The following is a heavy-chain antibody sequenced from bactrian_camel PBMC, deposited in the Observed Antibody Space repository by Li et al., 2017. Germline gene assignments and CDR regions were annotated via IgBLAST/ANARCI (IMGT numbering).Heavy chain of an antibody. V-gene: IGHV3S31*01. CDR1: GFTFSNYA. D-gene: IGHD3*01. CDR2: KSNGAGSP. J-gene: IGHJ7*01. Sequence: DVQLVESGGGLVQPGGSLRLSCAASGFTFSNYAMSWVRQAPGKGLEWVSSKSNGAGSPEYADSVKGRFTISRDNAKNTLYLQLNSLETEDTAMYYSAKLRRGAGDIWFYMDNWGKGTQVTVS.